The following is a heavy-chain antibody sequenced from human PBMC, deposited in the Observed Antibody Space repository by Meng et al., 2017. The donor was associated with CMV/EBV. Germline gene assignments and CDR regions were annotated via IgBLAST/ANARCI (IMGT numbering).Heavy chain of an antibody. J-gene: IGHJ5*02. D-gene: IGHD3-3*01. V-gene: IGHV4-34*01. CDR1: GGSFSGYY. CDR3: ARGSRRLPRFNWFDP. Sequence: QAHQRQGGTGLVRPSESLSLTCDVYGGSFSGYYGSWIRKPPGKGLEWIGEINQCGSTKYTPSLKSRVTRSVDTSKYQFSLKLSSVTAADTAVYYCARGSRRLPRFNWFDPWGQGTLVTVSS. CDR2: INQCGST.